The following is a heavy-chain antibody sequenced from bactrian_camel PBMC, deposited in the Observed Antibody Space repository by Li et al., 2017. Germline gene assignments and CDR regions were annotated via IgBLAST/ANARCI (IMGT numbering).Heavy chain of an antibody. CDR1: GFNFSGND. D-gene: IGHD4*01. J-gene: IGHJ4*01. CDR3: TYSLNYHSIYGIRLYEFNH. Sequence: VQLVESGGGLVQPGGSLRLSCATSGFNFSGNDMTWVRQAPGKGLEWVSTVKLNNGITYYADSVKGRFTISRDNAKNTVYLQVDSLRSEDTALYYCTYSLNYHSIYGIRLYEFNHWGQGTQVTVS. CDR2: VKLNNGIT. V-gene: IGHV3S40*01.